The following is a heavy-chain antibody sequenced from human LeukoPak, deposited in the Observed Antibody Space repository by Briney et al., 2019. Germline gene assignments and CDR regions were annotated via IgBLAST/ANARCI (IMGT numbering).Heavy chain of an antibody. Sequence: ASVKVSCKASGGTFSSYAISWVRQAPGQGLEWMGGIIPIFGTANYAQKFQGRVTITTDESTSTAYMEMSSLRSEDTAVYYCARSTIAAAGYYYYMDVWGKGTTVTVSS. J-gene: IGHJ6*03. D-gene: IGHD6-13*01. CDR1: GGTFSSYA. V-gene: IGHV1-69*05. CDR3: ARSTIAAAGYYYYMDV. CDR2: IIPIFGTA.